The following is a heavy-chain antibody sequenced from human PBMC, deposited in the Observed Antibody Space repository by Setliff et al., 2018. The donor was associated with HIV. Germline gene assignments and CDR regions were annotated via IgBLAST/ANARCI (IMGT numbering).Heavy chain of an antibody. CDR2: IYTSGST. CDR3: ARTYYYDKSGEGYMDV. D-gene: IGHD3-22*01. Sequence: SETLSLTCTVSGGSISSGSYYWSWIRQPAGKGLEWIGRIYTSGSTNYNPSLKSRVTISVDTSKNQFSLKLSSVTAADTAVYYCARTYYYDKSGEGYMDVWGKGTTVTVSS. CDR1: GGSISSGSYY. V-gene: IGHV4-61*02. J-gene: IGHJ6*03.